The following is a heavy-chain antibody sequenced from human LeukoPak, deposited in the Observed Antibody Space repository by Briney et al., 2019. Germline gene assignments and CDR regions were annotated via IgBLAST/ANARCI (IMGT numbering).Heavy chain of an antibody. CDR2: ISGTSNTI. CDR3: ARGGQPMGVTIDYGMDV. V-gene: IGHV3-48*01. CDR1: GFTFSSSS. Sequence: GGSLRLSCAASGFTFSSSSMNWVRQAPGRGLEWLSFISGTSNTIYYADSVKGRFTISRDNSKNTLYLQMNSLRAEDTAVYYCARGGQPMGVTIDYGMDVWGQGTTVTVSS. J-gene: IGHJ6*01. D-gene: IGHD3-16*01.